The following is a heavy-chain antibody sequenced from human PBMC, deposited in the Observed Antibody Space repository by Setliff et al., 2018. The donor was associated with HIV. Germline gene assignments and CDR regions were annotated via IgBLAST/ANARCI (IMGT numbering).Heavy chain of an antibody. CDR1: GFTFCDYA. Sequence: GGSLRLSCTASGFTFCDYAMNWVRQAPGKGLEWVGFIRSTSYGGTTEYAASVKGRFTIARADSGSVAYLQMSSLKTEDTAMYYCTRDLSHIVVVMPRFRYWGQGTLVTVSS. V-gene: IGHV3-49*04. CDR3: TRDLSHIVVVMPRFRY. CDR2: IRSTSYGGTT. J-gene: IGHJ4*02. D-gene: IGHD2-21*01.